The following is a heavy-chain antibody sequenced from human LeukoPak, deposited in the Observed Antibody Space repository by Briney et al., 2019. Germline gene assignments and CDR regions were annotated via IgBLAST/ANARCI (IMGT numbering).Heavy chain of an antibody. CDR2: ISSSGGST. J-gene: IGHJ4*02. V-gene: IGHV3-23*01. Sequence: GGSLRLSCAASGFSFSGYAMSWVRQARGKGLEWVSIISSSGGSTNYTESVKGRFTISRDNSKNTVYLQMNSLRAEDTAVYYCAKDRLPDSAWSLDYWGQGTLVTVSS. D-gene: IGHD6-19*01. CDR1: GFSFSGYA. CDR3: AKDRLPDSAWSLDY.